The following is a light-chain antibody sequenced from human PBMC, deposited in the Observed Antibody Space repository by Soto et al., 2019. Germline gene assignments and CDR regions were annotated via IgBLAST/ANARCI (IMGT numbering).Light chain of an antibody. J-gene: IGKJ5*01. Sequence: DIQMTQSPSSLSASVGDRVTITCRASQGISNYLAWCQQKPGKVPKLLIYAASTLQSGVPSRFSGSGSGTDFTLTISSLQPEDVATYYCQKYNSAPPVTVGQGTRLEIK. CDR1: QGISNY. V-gene: IGKV1-27*01. CDR3: QKYNSAPPVT. CDR2: AAS.